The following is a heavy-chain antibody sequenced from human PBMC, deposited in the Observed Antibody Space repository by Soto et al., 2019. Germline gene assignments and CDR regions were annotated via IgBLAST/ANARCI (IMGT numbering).Heavy chain of an antibody. Sequence: QVQLVQSGAEVKKPGASVKVSCKASGYSFTDYHIHWVRQAPGQGLEWLGRINPKSGGTSTAQKFQGWVTMTTDTSISTASMELTRLTSDDTAIYYCARGDSTDCSNGVCSCFYNHAMDVWGQGTTVSVSS. D-gene: IGHD2-8*01. CDR2: INPKSGGT. CDR3: ARGDSTDCSNGVCSCFYNHAMDV. V-gene: IGHV1-2*04. J-gene: IGHJ6*02. CDR1: GYSFTDYH.